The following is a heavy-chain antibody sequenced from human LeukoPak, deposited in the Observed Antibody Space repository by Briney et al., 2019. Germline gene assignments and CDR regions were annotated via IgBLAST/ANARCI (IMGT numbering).Heavy chain of an antibody. V-gene: IGHV1-69*04. Sequence: ASVKVSCKASGGTFSSYAISWVRQAPGQGLEWMGRIIPILGIANYAQKFQGRVTITADKSTSTAYMELSSLRSEDTAVYYCAGDLTHSSGWGTNWFDPWGQGTLVTVSS. CDR2: IIPILGIA. CDR1: GGTFSSYA. D-gene: IGHD6-19*01. J-gene: IGHJ5*02. CDR3: AGDLTHSSGWGTNWFDP.